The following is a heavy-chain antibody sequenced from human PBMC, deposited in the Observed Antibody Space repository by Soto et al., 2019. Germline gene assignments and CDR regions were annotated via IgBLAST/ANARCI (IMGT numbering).Heavy chain of an antibody. Sequence: EVELVESWGGLVQPGGSLRLSCAASGFPFSTYSMSWVRQAPGKGLEWISYISASTLTTFYADSVKGRFTISRDTAQNSLYLQMNSLRDEDTAVYYCARAPQLVAPAATGFDSWGQGTLVTVSS. CDR2: ISASTLTT. CDR3: ARAPQLVAPAATGFDS. J-gene: IGHJ4*02. V-gene: IGHV3-48*02. CDR1: GFPFSTYS. D-gene: IGHD2-2*01.